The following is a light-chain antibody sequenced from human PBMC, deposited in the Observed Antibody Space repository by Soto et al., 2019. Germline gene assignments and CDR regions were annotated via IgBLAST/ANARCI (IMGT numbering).Light chain of an antibody. CDR2: GVS. CDR3: CSYVDTDTWV. Sequence: QSALTQPRSVSGSPGQSVTISCTGTNSDVGGYNYVSWYQQYPGTAPKLMISGVSERPSGVPDRFSGSKSGNTASLTISGLQAEDEADYYCCSYVDTDTWVFGGGTKVTVL. CDR1: NSDVGGYNY. V-gene: IGLV2-11*01. J-gene: IGLJ3*02.